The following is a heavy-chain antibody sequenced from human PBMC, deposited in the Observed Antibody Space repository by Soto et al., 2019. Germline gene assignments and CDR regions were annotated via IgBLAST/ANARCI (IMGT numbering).Heavy chain of an antibody. J-gene: IGHJ4*02. D-gene: IGHD5-18*01. CDR1: AGSISSSNW. CDR2: IYHSGSA. Sequence: LSLTCAVSAGSISSSNWWSWVRQPPGKGLEWIGEIYHSGSANYNPSLKSRVTISVDKSKNQFSLKLSSVTAADTAVYYCARLSTGYSYASFDYWGQGTLVTSPQ. CDR3: ARLSTGYSYASFDY. V-gene: IGHV4-4*02.